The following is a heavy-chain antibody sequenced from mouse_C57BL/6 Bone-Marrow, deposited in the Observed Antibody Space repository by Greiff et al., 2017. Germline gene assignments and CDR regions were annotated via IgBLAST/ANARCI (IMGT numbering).Heavy chain of an antibody. CDR1: GFTFSDYG. V-gene: IGHV5-15*01. CDR3: ARQAGGFAY. CDR2: ISNLAYSI. Sequence: EVKLVESGGGLVQPGGSLKLSCAASGFTFSDYGMAWVRQAPRKGPEWVAFISNLAYSIYYADTVTGRFTISRENAKNTLYLERSSLRSEDTAMYYCARQAGGFAYWGQGTLVTVSA. J-gene: IGHJ3*01.